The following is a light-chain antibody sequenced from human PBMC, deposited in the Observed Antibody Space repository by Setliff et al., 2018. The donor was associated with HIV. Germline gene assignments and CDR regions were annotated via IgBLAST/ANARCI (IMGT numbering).Light chain of an antibody. Sequence: LTQPASVSGSPGQSITISCTGTSADVGGYDHVSWYQQHPGKAPRLIIYEVSDRPSGVSNRFSGSKSDNTASLTISGLQADDEADYYCFSFHTLGYAFGTGTKV. CDR2: EVS. CDR3: FSFHTLGYA. V-gene: IGLV2-14*03. J-gene: IGLJ1*01. CDR1: SADVGGYDH.